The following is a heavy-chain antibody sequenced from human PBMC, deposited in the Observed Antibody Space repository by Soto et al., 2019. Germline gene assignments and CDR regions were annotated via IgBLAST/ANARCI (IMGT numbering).Heavy chain of an antibody. J-gene: IGHJ4*02. CDR3: AKDHRRWLGLYYFDY. CDR2: ISGSGGST. CDR1: GFTFSSYA. D-gene: IGHD6-19*01. V-gene: IGHV3-23*01. Sequence: EVQLLESGGGLVQPGGSLRLSCAASGFTFSSYAMSWVRQAPGKGLEWVSAISGSGGSTYYADSVKDRFTITRDNSKNTLFLQMNSLIAEDTAVYYCAKDHRRWLGLYYFDYWGQGTLVTVSS.